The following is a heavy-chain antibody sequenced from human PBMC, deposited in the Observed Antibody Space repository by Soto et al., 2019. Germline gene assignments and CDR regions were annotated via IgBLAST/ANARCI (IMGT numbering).Heavy chain of an antibody. V-gene: IGHV1-2*04. D-gene: IGHD6-13*01. CDR3: ARGGYSSSWPYNWFDP. CDR1: GYTFTGYY. Sequence: ASVKVSCKASGYTFTGYYMHWVRQAPGQGLEWMGWINPNSGGTNYAQKFQGWVTMTRDTSISTAYMELSGLRSDDTAVYYCARGGYSSSWPYNWFDPWGQGTLVTVSS. J-gene: IGHJ5*02. CDR2: INPNSGGT.